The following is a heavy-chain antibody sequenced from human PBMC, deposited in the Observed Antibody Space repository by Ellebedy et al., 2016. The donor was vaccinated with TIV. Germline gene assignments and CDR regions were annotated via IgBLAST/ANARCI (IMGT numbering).Heavy chain of an antibody. CDR3: ARATTVPTRRSYYYVMDV. CDR1: GFSLSTSGMC. V-gene: IGHV2-70*01. D-gene: IGHD4-23*01. Sequence: SGPTLVKPPQTLTLTCTFSGFSLSTSGMCVSWIRQPPGKALEWLALIDWDDDKYYSTSLKTRLTISKDTSKNQVVLTMTNIDPVDTATYYCARATTVPTRRSYYYVMDVWGQGTTVTVSS. J-gene: IGHJ6*02. CDR2: IDWDDDK.